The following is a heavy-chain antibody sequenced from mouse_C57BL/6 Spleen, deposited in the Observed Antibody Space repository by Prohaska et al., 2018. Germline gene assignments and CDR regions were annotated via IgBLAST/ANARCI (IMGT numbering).Heavy chain of an antibody. J-gene: IGHJ2*01. V-gene: IGHV1-69*01. CDR1: GYPFTSYW. CDR2: IDPSDSYT. Sequence: QVQLQQPGAELVMPGASVKLSCKASGYPFTSYWMHWVKQRPGQGLEWIGEIDPSDSYTNYNQKFKGKATLTVDKSSSTAYMQLSSLTSEDSAVYYCARSNWDGYFDYWGQGTTLTVSS. D-gene: IGHD4-1*01. CDR3: ARSNWDGYFDY.